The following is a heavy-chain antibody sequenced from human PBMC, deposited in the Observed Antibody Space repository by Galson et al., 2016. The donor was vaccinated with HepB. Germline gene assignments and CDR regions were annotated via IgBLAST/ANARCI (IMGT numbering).Heavy chain of an antibody. J-gene: IGHJ6*02. CDR1: GGTFSSYA. CDR3: ARDGRYDSSGSHYYYYYGMDV. V-gene: IGHV1-69*13. Sequence: SVKVSCKASGGTFSSYAITWVRQAPGQGLEWMGGIIPIFGTANYAQKFQGRVMITADESTSTAYMGLSSLRSEDTAVYYCARDGRYDSSGSHYYYYYGMDVWSQGTTVTVAS. CDR2: IIPIFGTA. D-gene: IGHD3-22*01.